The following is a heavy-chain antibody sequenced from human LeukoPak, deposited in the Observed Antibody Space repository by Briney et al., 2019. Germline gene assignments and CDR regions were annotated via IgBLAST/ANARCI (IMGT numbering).Heavy chain of an antibody. Sequence: GGSLKLSCAASGFSLSGSAMHWVRQASGKGLEWLGRIRSRANSYVTVYAASVEGRVTISRDDSKNTAYLQMNSLKTEDTAVYYCTRHSDKYCSGAGCYVNNFYGLDVWGQGTTVTVSS. CDR1: GFSLSGSA. D-gene: IGHD2-15*01. V-gene: IGHV3-73*01. CDR2: IRSRANSYVT. CDR3: TRHSDKYCSGAGCYVNNFYGLDV. J-gene: IGHJ6*02.